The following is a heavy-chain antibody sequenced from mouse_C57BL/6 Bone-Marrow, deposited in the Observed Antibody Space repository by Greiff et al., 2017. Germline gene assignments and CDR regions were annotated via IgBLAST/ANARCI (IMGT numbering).Heavy chain of an antibody. CDR1: GYTFTSYG. Sequence: VQLQESGAELARPGASVKLSCKASGYTFTSYGISWVKQRTGQGLEWIGEIYPRSGNTYYNEKFKGKATLTADQSSSTAYMELRSLTSEDSAVYFCAVITTVVEFWYFDVGGTGTTVTVSS. CDR2: IYPRSGNT. J-gene: IGHJ1*03. V-gene: IGHV1-81*01. D-gene: IGHD1-1*01. CDR3: AVITTVVEFWYFDV.